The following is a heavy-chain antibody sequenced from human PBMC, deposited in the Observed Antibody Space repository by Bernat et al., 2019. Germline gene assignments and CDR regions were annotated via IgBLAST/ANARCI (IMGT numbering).Heavy chain of an antibody. J-gene: IGHJ4*02. D-gene: IGHD2-15*01. CDR1: GFTFSNYW. CDR2: INPDGSST. Sequence: EVQLVESGGGLVQPGGSLRLSCAASGFTFSNYWIHWVCQVSGKGLVWVSRINPDGSSTSYADSVQGRFTISRDNAKNTLYLQMNSLRADDTAVYYCARDASGGQRSLDYWGQGTLVSVSS. CDR3: ARDASGGQRSLDY. V-gene: IGHV3-74*01.